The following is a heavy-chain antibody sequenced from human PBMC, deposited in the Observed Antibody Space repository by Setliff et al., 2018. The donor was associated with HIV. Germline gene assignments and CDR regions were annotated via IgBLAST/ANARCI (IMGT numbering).Heavy chain of an antibody. CDR3: ARGGSSGGYAWFDP. CDR2: IYNSGNS. Sequence: PSETLSLTCNVSGDSISNHYWNWIRQPPGKGLEWIATIYNSGNSVSNPSLKSRVTISVDTSKNQFSLKLSSVTAADTAVYYCARGGSSGGYAWFDPWGQGTLVTVSS. V-gene: IGHV4-59*08. CDR1: GDSISNHY. D-gene: IGHD6-19*01. J-gene: IGHJ5*02.